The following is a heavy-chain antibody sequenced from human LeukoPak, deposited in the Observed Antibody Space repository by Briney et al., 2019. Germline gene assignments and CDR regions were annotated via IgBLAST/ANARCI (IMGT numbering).Heavy chain of an antibody. D-gene: IGHD3-3*01. CDR1: GGSISSGSYY. V-gene: IGHV4-39*06. J-gene: IGHJ4*02. CDR2: IYYSGST. CDR3: ARDKTFEVVNYFDY. Sequence: SETLSLTCTVSGGSISSGSYYWGWIRQPPGKGLEWIGSIYYSGSTYYNPSLKSRITISLDTSKNQFPLKLSSVTAADTAVYYCARDKTFEVVNYFDYWGQGTLVTVSS.